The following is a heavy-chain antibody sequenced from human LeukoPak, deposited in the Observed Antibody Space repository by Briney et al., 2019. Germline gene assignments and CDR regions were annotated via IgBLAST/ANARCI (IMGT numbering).Heavy chain of an antibody. CDR2: INWSGKST. J-gene: IGHJ4*02. CDR3: ARAPITSPFYFDY. V-gene: IGHV3-20*04. Sequence: GGSLRLSCAASGFVFDEHGMTWVRQVPGKGLEWVSGINWSGKSTSYGDPVRGRFTISRDNAKNSLSLQMDSLRAEDTALYYCARAPITSPFYFDYWGQGTLVTVSS. D-gene: IGHD2-2*01. CDR1: GFVFDEHG.